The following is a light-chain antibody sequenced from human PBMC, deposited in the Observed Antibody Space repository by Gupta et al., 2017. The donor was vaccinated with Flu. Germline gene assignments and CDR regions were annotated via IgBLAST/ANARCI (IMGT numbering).Light chain of an antibody. Sequence: QSALTQPASVSGSPGQSITISCTGTNSDLGNNNYVSWYQHHPGKAPKLMMYEVSNRPSGVSKRFSGSKSGNTASLTISGLQAEDEADYYCNSYRVFGVGTKLTVL. CDR3: NSYRV. J-gene: IGLJ3*02. CDR2: EVS. V-gene: IGLV2-14*01. CDR1: NSDLGNNNY.